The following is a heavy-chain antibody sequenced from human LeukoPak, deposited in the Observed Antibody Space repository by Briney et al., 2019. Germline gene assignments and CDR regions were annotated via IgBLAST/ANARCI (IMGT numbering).Heavy chain of an antibody. CDR2: ISGSGGST. V-gene: IGHV3-23*01. CDR1: GFTFSSYA. J-gene: IGHJ4*02. Sequence: GSLRLSCAASGFTFSSYAMSWVRQAPGKGLEWVSAISGSGGSTYYADSVKGRFTISRDNSKNTLYLQMNSLRAEDTAVYYCAKDRGNPGGWSTGGYWGQGTLVTVSS. D-gene: IGHD6-19*01. CDR3: AKDRGNPGGWSTGGY.